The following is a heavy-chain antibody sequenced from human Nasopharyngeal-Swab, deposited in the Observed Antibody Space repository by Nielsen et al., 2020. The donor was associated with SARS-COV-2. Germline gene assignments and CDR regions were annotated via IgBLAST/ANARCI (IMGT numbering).Heavy chain of an antibody. D-gene: IGHD4-17*01. J-gene: IGHJ4*02. Sequence: QAHGQGLEWMGRIIPILGIANYAQKFQGRVTITADKSTSTAYMELNSLRSEDTAVYYCAATVTTGSYDFDYWGQGTLVTVSS. CDR2: IIPILGIA. V-gene: IGHV1-69*02. CDR3: AATVTTGSYDFDY.